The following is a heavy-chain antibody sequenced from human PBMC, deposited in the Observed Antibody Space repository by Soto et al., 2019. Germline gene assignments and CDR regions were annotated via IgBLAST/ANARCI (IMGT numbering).Heavy chain of an antibody. V-gene: IGHV1-2*02. CDR1: GYTFTGYY. Sequence: ASVEVSCKXSGYTFTGYYIHWVRQAPGQGLEWMGGINPNSGASNYAQKFQGRVTMTRDTSISTAYMELSSLRSDDTAVYYCARYCSSTSCQFDPWGQGTLVTVSS. D-gene: IGHD2-2*01. CDR3: ARYCSSTSCQFDP. J-gene: IGHJ5*02. CDR2: INPNSGAS.